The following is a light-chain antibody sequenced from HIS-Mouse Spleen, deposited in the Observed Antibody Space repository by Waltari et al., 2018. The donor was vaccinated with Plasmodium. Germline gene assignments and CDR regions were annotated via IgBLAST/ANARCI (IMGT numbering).Light chain of an antibody. J-gene: IGLJ2*01. Sequence: QSALTQPPSASGSPGQSVTISCTGPSSDVGGYNYGSWYQQHPGKAPKLMIYEVSKRPSGGPDRVAGSKSVNTASLTVSGLQSEDEADYYCSSYAGSNNLVFGGGTKLTVL. CDR3: SSYAGSNNLV. CDR2: EVS. CDR1: SSDVGGYNY. V-gene: IGLV2-8*01.